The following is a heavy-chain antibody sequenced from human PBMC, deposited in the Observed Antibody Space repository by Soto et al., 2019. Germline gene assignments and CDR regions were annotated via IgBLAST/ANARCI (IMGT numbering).Heavy chain of an antibody. J-gene: IGHJ6*02. CDR1: GYTFTSYY. V-gene: IGHV1-46*01. Sequence: ASVKVSCKASGYTFTSYYMHWVRQAPGQGLEWMGIINPSGGSTSYAQKFQGRVTMTRDTSTSTVYMELSSLRSEDTAVYYCARDFLAVRPHIFPVLVSYGMDVWGQGTTVTASS. D-gene: IGHD6-6*01. CDR2: INPSGGST. CDR3: ARDFLAVRPHIFPVLVSYGMDV.